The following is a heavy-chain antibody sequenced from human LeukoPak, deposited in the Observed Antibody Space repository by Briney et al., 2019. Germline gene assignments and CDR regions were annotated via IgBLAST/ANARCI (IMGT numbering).Heavy chain of an antibody. V-gene: IGHV3-11*01. CDR3: AREIAADRGFDS. CDR1: GFTFSDHY. CDR2: ISSGGSTT. Sequence: GGSLRLSCAASGFTFSDHYMSWIRQAPGKGLECVSYISSGGSTTYYTDSVKGRFTISRDNGKNALYLQMNSLRAEDTAVYYCAREIAADRGFDSWGQGTLVTVCS. D-gene: IGHD6-6*01. J-gene: IGHJ4*02.